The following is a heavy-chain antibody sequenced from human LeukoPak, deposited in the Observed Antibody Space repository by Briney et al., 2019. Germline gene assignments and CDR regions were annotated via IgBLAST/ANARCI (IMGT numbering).Heavy chain of an antibody. CDR1: GYTFTSYG. CDR3: ARVGYCSSTSCDGGYYYYGMDV. CDR2: ISAYNGNT. Sequence: ASVKVSCKASGYTFTSYGISWVRQAPGQGLEWMGWISAYNGNTNYAQKLQGRVAMTTDTSPSTAYMELRSLRSDDTAVYYCARVGYCSSTSCDGGYYYYGMDVWGQGTTVTVSS. D-gene: IGHD2-2*03. J-gene: IGHJ6*02. V-gene: IGHV1-18*01.